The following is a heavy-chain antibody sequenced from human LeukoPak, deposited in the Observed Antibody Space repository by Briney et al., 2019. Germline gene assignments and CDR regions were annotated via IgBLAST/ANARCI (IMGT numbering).Heavy chain of an antibody. Sequence: SETLSLTCSVSGGSFSSSPYNCGWIRQPPGEGLEWIGSIYYIGSTYYNPSLKSRVTLSVDTSKNQFSLKLSSVTAADTAVYYCAMTNGGDLDPWGQGTLVAVSS. D-gene: IGHD2-21*02. V-gene: IGHV4-39*01. J-gene: IGHJ5*02. CDR3: AMTNGGDLDP. CDR2: IYYIGST. CDR1: GGSFSSSPYN.